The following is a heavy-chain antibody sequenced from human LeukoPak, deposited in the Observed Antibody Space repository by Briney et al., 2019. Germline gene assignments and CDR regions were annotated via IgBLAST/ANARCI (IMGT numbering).Heavy chain of an antibody. Sequence: SETLSLTCTVSGGSISSYYWSWIRQPAGKGLEWIGRIYSSGSTNYNPSLKSRVNISVDKSKNQFSLKLSSVTAADTAVYYCAGGYCSSTSCYFVDYWGQGTLVTVSS. V-gene: IGHV4-4*07. CDR2: IYSSGST. J-gene: IGHJ4*02. CDR3: AGGYCSSTSCYFVDY. D-gene: IGHD2-2*01. CDR1: GGSISSYY.